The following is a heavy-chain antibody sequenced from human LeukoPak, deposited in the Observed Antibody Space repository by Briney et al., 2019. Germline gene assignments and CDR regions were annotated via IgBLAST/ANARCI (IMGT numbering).Heavy chain of an antibody. CDR1: GFTFSSYS. CDR3: ARDLVDCSSTSCYNGMDV. J-gene: IGHJ6*02. CDR2: ISSSSSYI. D-gene: IGHD2-2*02. V-gene: IGHV3-21*01. Sequence: GGSLRLSCAASGFTFSSYSMNWVRQAPGKGLEWVSSISSSSSYIYYTDSVKGRFTISRDNAKNSLYLQMNSLRAEDTAVYYCARDLVDCSSTSCYNGMDVWGQGTTVTVPS.